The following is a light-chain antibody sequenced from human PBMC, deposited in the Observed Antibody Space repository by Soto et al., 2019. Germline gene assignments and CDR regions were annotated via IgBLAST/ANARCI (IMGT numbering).Light chain of an antibody. Sequence: EIVLTQSPGTLSLSPGERATLSCRASQSVSSNQLAWYQQKPGQAPSLLIYGASSRATGVPDRFNGSGSGTDFTLTISRLEPEDYAVYFCQQYGGSSTFGQGTKVESK. CDR2: GAS. J-gene: IGKJ1*01. CDR1: QSVSSNQ. CDR3: QQYGGSST. V-gene: IGKV3-20*01.